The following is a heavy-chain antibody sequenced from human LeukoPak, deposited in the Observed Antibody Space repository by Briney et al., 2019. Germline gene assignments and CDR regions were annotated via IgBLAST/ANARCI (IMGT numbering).Heavy chain of an antibody. V-gene: IGHV3-15*01. D-gene: IGHD2-2*02. J-gene: IGHJ4*02. CDR2: IKSKADGGAT. Sequence: GGSLRLSCAASGFTFTNAWMSWVRQAPGKGLGWVGRIKSKADGGATDYAALVKGRFTISRDDSKNTLYLQMNSLKTEDTAVYYCTSGGDCSRTSCYTDWGQGTLVTVSS. CDR1: GFTFTNAW. CDR3: TSGGDCSRTSCYTD.